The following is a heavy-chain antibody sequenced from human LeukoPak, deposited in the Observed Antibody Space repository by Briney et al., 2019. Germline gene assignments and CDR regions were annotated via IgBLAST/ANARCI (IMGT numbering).Heavy chain of an antibody. CDR3: AKEGRSLQTY. D-gene: IGHD5-24*01. CDR2: IKEDGTET. J-gene: IGHJ4*02. CDR1: GFIFSSYG. V-gene: IGHV3-7*03. Sequence: GGSLRLSCAASGFIFSSYGMHWVRQAPGKGLEWVANIKEDGTETYYVDSVKGRFTISRDNAKNSLYLQMNSLRVEDTAVYYCAKEGRSLQTYWGQGTLVTVSS.